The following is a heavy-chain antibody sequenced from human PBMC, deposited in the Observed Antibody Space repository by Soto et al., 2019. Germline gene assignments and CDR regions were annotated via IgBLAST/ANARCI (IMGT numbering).Heavy chain of an antibody. CDR3: AKGRITLAGYGMDV. V-gene: IGHV3-23*01. Sequence: EVQLLESGGGLVQPGESPRLSCTASGVPFSNYAMSWVRQAPGKGLEWVSTVSGSGGSTYYAGFVMGRFTISRDNSKSKLYLEMKSLRAEDTAVYYCAKGRITLAGYGMDVWGQGTTVTVSS. D-gene: IGHD1-20*01. J-gene: IGHJ6*02. CDR1: GVPFSNYA. CDR2: VSGSGGST.